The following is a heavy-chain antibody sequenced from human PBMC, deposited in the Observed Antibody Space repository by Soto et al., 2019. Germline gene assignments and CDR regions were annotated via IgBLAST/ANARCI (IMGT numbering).Heavy chain of an antibody. Sequence: QVQLQESGPGLVKPSETLSLTCSVSGDSIRSYDWSWIRQPPGKGLEWIGYIYYSGSANYNPSLTSRVTMSVDTSKNQFSLRLTSVTAADTAVYYCARDLRTGTTGTTHWFDPWGQGTLVTVSS. J-gene: IGHJ5*02. CDR2: IYYSGSA. CDR3: ARDLRTGTTGTTHWFDP. D-gene: IGHD1-1*01. CDR1: GDSIRSYD. V-gene: IGHV4-59*01.